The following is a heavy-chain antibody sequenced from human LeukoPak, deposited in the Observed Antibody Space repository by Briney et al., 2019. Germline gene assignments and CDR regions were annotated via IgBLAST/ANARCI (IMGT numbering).Heavy chain of an antibody. V-gene: IGHV3-43D*03. CDR1: GLTFDDYA. Sequence: GRSLRLSCAASGLTFDDYAMHWVRQAPGKGLEWVSLISWDGGSTYYADSVKGRFTISRDSSKNSLYLQMNSLRAEDTASYYCAKGRDNPRDYYMDVWGKGTTVTVSS. CDR2: ISWDGGST. J-gene: IGHJ6*03. D-gene: IGHD1-14*01. CDR3: AKGRDNPRDYYMDV.